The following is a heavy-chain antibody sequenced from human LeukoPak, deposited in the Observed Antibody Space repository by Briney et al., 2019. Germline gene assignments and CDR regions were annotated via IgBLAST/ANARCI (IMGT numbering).Heavy chain of an antibody. CDR1: GYTFTSYY. J-gene: IGHJ3*02. V-gene: IGHV1-46*01. CDR3: ARDLLGSTTHDAFDI. Sequence: ASVKVSCKASGYTFTSYYMHWVRQAPGQGLEWMGIINPSGGSTSYAQKFQGRVTMTRDTSTSTVYMELSSLRSEDTAVYYCARDLLGSTTHDAFDIWGQGTMVTVSS. CDR2: INPSGGST. D-gene: IGHD2-2*01.